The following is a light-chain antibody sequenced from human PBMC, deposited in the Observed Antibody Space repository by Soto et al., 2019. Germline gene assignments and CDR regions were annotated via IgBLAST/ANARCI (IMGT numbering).Light chain of an antibody. V-gene: IGKV1-27*01. CDR3: QKYNIAPLP. Sequence: DVQMTQSPSSLSASVGDRVTITCRASQGIAPYLAWFQQKPGKVPRLLIYATSTLQSRVPSRFSGSGSGTDFTLNISSLQPEDVATYSCQKYNIAPLPFGGGTKVEIK. J-gene: IGKJ4*01. CDR2: ATS. CDR1: QGIAPY.